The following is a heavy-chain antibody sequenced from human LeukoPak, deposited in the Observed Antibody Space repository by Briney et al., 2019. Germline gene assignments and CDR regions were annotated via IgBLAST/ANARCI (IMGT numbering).Heavy chain of an antibody. CDR2: IYSGGSR. V-gene: IGHV3-66*01. J-gene: IGHJ4*02. CDR3: ARDRGGSKRAYDY. CDR1: GFTFSSYE. Sequence: GGSLRLSCAASGFTFSSYEMNWVRQAPGKGLEWVSIIYSGGSRYYAESVKGRFTISRDNSKNTLDLQMNSLRVEDTAVYYCARDRGGSKRAYDYWGQGTLVTVSS. D-gene: IGHD2-2*01.